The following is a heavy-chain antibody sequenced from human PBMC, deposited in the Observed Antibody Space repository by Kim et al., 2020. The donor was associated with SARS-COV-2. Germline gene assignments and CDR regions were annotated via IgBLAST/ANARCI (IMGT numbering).Heavy chain of an antibody. Sequence: SETLSLTCAVYGGSFSGYYWSWIRQPPGKGLEWIGEINHSGSTNYNPSLKSRVTISVDTSKNQFSLKLSSVTAADTAVYYCARVGAMVRGVIISNWFDPWGQGTLVTVSS. J-gene: IGHJ5*02. CDR1: GGSFSGYY. V-gene: IGHV4-34*01. D-gene: IGHD3-10*01. CDR3: ARVGAMVRGVIISNWFDP. CDR2: INHSGST.